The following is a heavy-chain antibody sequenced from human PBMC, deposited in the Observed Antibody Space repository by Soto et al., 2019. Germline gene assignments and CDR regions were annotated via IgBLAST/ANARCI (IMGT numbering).Heavy chain of an antibody. D-gene: IGHD5-12*01. V-gene: IGHV1-18*01. CDR3: ARISGSGYDYYYYYGMDV. CDR2: ISAYNGNT. J-gene: IGHJ6*02. Sequence: GASVKVSCKASGYTFTSYGISWVRQAPGQGLEWMGWISAYNGNTNYAQKLQGRVTMTTDTSTSTAYMELRSLRSDDTAVYYCARISGSGYDYYYYYGMDVWGQGTTVTVSS. CDR1: GYTFTSYG.